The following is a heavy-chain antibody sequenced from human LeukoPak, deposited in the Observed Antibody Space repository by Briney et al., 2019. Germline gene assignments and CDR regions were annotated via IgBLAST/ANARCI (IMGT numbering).Heavy chain of an antibody. J-gene: IGHJ4*02. CDR1: GFTVSSNF. V-gene: IGHV3-66*01. CDR2: IYTSGIT. CDR3: ARGMVGATYFDH. D-gene: IGHD1-26*01. Sequence: GGSLRLSCAVSGFTVSSNFMSWVRQAPGKGPEWVSVIYTSGITYYADSVRGRFTISRDNSKNTLYLQMNGLRAEDTAVYYCARGMVGATYFDHWGQGTLVTVSS.